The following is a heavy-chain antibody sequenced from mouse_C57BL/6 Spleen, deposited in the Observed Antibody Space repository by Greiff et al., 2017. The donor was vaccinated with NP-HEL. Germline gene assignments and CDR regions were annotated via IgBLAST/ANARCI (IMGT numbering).Heavy chain of an antibody. CDR3: ARGRQLRPPYAMDY. Sequence: LVESGAELVKPGASVKLSCTASGFNIKDYYMHWVKQRTEQGLEWIGRIDPEDGETKYAPKFQGKATITADTSSNTAYLQLSSLTSEDTAVYYCARGRQLRPPYAMDYWGQGTSVTVSS. CDR1: GFNIKDYY. J-gene: IGHJ4*01. D-gene: IGHD3-2*02. V-gene: IGHV14-2*01. CDR2: IDPEDGET.